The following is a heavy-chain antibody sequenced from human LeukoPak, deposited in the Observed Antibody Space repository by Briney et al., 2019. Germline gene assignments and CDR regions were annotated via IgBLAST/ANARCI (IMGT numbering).Heavy chain of an antibody. V-gene: IGHV3-23*01. CDR1: GFTFSSYA. CDR2: ISGSGGST. CDR3: AKDGGGMGSYQNPRYYFDY. D-gene: IGHD1-26*01. J-gene: IGHJ4*02. Sequence: PGGFLRLSCAASGFTFSSYAMSWVRQAPGKGLEWVSAISGSGGSTYYADSVKGRFTISRDNSKNTLYLQMNSLRTEDTAVYYCAKDGGGMGSYQNPRYYFDYWGQGTLVTVSS.